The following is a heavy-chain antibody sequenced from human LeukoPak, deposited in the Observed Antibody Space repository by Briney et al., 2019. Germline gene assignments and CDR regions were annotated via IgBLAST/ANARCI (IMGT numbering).Heavy chain of an antibody. CDR1: GGSISSSSYY. D-gene: IGHD5-24*01. CDR2: IYYSGTT. CDR3: ARGVEMATEGFPEPTYYFDY. V-gene: IGHV4-39*07. J-gene: IGHJ4*02. Sequence: SETLSLTCTVSGGSISSSSYYWGWIRQPPGKGLEWIGSIYYSGTTYYNPSLKSRVTISVDTSKNQFSLKLSSVTAADTAVYYCARGVEMATEGFPEPTYYFDYWGQGTLVTVSS.